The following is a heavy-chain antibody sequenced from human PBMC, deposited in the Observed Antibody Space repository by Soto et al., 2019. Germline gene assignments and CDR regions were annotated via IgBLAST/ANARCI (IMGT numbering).Heavy chain of an antibody. CDR1: GLIFSDYA. J-gene: IGHJ4*02. Sequence: GRSLRLSCAASGLIFSDYAMSWVRQAPGKGLECVACISGSGGDTFYADSVKGRFTISRDNSKNTLSLHMNSLRVDDTAVYFCAKDRFGIVGPVDYWGQGTLVTVSS. CDR2: ISGSGGDT. CDR3: AKDRFGIVGPVDY. D-gene: IGHD1-26*01. V-gene: IGHV3-23*01.